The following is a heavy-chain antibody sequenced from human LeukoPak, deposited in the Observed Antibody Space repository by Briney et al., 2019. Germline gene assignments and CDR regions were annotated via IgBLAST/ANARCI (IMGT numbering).Heavy chain of an antibody. CDR2: INPSGGST. V-gene: IGHV1-46*01. Sequence: ASVKVSCKASGYTFTSYYMHWVRQAPGQGLEWMGIINPSGGSTSYAQKFQGRVTMTRDTSTSTVYVELSSLRSEDTAVYYCAREFRERPMVRGIIDYWGQGTLVTVSS. J-gene: IGHJ4*02. D-gene: IGHD3-10*01. CDR3: AREFRERPMVRGIIDY. CDR1: GYTFTSYY.